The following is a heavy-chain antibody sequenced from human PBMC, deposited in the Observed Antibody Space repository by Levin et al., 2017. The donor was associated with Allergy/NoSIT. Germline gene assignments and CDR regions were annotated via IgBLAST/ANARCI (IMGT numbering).Heavy chain of an antibody. V-gene: IGHV3-23*01. CDR3: AKGGPELGYWFDS. D-gene: IGHD1-26*01. CDR2: ISTNSEYI. Sequence: PGGSLRLSCEASGFTFSSSAMSWVRQAPGKGLEWVSAISTNSEYIFYADSVKGRFTISRDNSKNTLYLQMSSLRVEDTAVYYCAKGGPELGYWFDSWGQGALVTVSS. J-gene: IGHJ5*01. CDR1: GFTFSSSA.